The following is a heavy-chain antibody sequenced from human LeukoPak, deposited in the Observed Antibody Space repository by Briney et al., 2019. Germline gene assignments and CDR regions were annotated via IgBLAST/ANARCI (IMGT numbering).Heavy chain of an antibody. J-gene: IGHJ4*02. CDR1: GYTFTGYY. Sequence: GASVKVSCKASGYTFTGYYMHWVRQAPGQGLEWMAWISAYNGNTNYAQKLQGRVTMTTDTSTSTVYMELRSLRSDDTAAYYCAGVPYDSSGYYQYYFDYWGQGTLVTVSS. CDR3: AGVPYDSSGYYQYYFDY. CDR2: ISAYNGNT. V-gene: IGHV1-18*04. D-gene: IGHD3-22*01.